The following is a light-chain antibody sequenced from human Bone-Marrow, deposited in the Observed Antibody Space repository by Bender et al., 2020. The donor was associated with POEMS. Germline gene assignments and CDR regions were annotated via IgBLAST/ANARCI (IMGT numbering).Light chain of an antibody. V-gene: IGLV2-23*01. CDR1: NRDVGSYNL. Sequence: QSALAQPASVSGSPGQSITISCTGTNRDVGSYNLVSWYQQYPGKAPKLIIYEDSKRPSGVSNRFSGSKSGNTASLTISGLQAEDEADYYCCCHAGNSVVTFGGGTKVTVL. CDR2: EDS. CDR3: CCHAGNSVVT. J-gene: IGLJ2*01.